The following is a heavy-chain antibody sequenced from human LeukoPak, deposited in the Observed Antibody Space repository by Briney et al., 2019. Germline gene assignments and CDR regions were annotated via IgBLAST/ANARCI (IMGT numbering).Heavy chain of an antibody. CDR2: IYTSGST. CDR3: ARLAGVPAVYYYYYMDV. CDR1: GYSISSGYY. V-gene: IGHV4-38-2*02. D-gene: IGHD2-2*01. Sequence: SETLSLTCTVSGYSISSGYYWGWIRQPPGKGLEWIGRIYTSGSTNYNPSLKSRVTISVDTSKNQFSLKLSSVTAADTAVYYCARLAGVPAVYYYYYMDVWGKGTTVTVSS. J-gene: IGHJ6*03.